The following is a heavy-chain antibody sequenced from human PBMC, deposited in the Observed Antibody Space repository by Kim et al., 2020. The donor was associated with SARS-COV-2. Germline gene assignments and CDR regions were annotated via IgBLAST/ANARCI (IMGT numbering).Heavy chain of an antibody. CDR1: GFTFSSYW. CDR2: IKQDGSEK. CDR3: AGGTLGGLGDH. D-gene: IGHD3-16*01. Sequence: GGSLRLSCAASGFTFSSYWMSWVRQAPGKGLEWVANIKQDGSEKYYVDSVKGRFTISRDNVKNSLYLQMNSLRAEDTAVYYCAGGTLGGLGDHWGQGTLVTVSS. J-gene: IGHJ4*02. V-gene: IGHV3-7*03.